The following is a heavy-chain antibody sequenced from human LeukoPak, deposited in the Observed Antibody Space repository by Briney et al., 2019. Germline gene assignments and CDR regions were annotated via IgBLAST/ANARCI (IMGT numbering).Heavy chain of an antibody. V-gene: IGHV4-39*07. Sequence: SETLSLTCTVSGGSISSSSYYWGWIRQPPGKGLEWIGSIYYSGSTYYNPSLKSRVTISVDTSKNQFSLKLSSVTAADTAVYYCARSGGGYSYYFDYWGQGTLVTVSS. CDR1: GGSISSSSYY. J-gene: IGHJ4*02. CDR3: ARSGGGYSYYFDY. D-gene: IGHD5-12*01. CDR2: IYYSGST.